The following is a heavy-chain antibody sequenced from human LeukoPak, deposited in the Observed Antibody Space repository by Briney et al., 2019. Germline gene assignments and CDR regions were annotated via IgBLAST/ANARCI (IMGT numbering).Heavy chain of an antibody. J-gene: IGHJ3*02. D-gene: IGHD4-17*01. CDR1: GGSFSGYY. CDR2: INHSRST. V-gene: IGHV4-34*01. CDR3: ARDVTTVTTYDAFDI. Sequence: SETLSLTCAVCGGSFSGYYWSWIRQPPGKGLEWIGEINHSRSTNYNPSLKSRVTISVDTSKNQFSLKLSSVTAADTAVYYCARDVTTVTTYDAFDIWGQGTMVTVSS.